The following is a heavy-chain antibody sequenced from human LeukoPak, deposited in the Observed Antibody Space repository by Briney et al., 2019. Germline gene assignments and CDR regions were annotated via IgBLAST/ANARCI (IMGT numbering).Heavy chain of an antibody. CDR3: VGGDSREL. V-gene: IGHV3-21*01. J-gene: IGHJ4*02. CDR2: IGRSSIDK. Sequence: PGGSLRLSCAASGFTFSSYWMSWVRQAPGKGLEWISSIGRSSIDKYYADSVRGRFTISRDNAKNSLYVQMSSLRVEDTAVYYCVGGDSRELWGQGTLVTVSS. CDR1: GFTFSSYW. D-gene: IGHD3-22*01.